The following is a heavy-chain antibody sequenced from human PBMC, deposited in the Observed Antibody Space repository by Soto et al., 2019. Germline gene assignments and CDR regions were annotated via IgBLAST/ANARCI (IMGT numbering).Heavy chain of an antibody. CDR3: ARHDWARFYGMDV. CDR1: GSSIITSYY. CDR2: AYYSGST. D-gene: IGHD2-21*01. Sequence: PSETLSLTCSVSGSSIITSYYWGWIRQSPGKGLEWIGSAYYSGSTYYNPSLKSRVTIFVDTSKSQFSLILDSVTAADTAVYYCARHDWARFYGMDVWGQGTTVTSP. V-gene: IGHV4-39*01. J-gene: IGHJ6*02.